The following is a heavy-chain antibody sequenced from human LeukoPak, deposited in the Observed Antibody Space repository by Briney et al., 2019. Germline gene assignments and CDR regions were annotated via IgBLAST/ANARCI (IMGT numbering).Heavy chain of an antibody. D-gene: IGHD2-15*01. J-gene: IGHJ4*02. Sequence: GGSLRLSCAASGFTFSTYSMNWVRQAPGKGLEWVSAISGTGNRTYYADSVKGRFTISRDNSKNTLYLQMNSLRAEDTAVYYCAKWGCSGGSCYPFDYWGQGTLVTVSS. CDR1: GFTFSTYS. V-gene: IGHV3-23*01. CDR3: AKWGCSGGSCYPFDY. CDR2: ISGTGNRT.